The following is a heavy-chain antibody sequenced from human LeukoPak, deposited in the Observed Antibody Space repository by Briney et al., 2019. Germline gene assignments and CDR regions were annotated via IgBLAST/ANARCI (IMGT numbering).Heavy chain of an antibody. Sequence: GGSLRLSCAASGFTFSSYGMHWVRQAPGKGLEWVAVIWYDGSNKYYADSVKGRFTISRDNSKNTLYLQMNSLRAEDTAVYYCARNRIVGATGDFDYWGQGTLVTVSS. CDR2: IWYDGSNK. D-gene: IGHD1-26*01. V-gene: IGHV3-33*01. CDR3: ARNRIVGATGDFDY. J-gene: IGHJ4*02. CDR1: GFTFSSYG.